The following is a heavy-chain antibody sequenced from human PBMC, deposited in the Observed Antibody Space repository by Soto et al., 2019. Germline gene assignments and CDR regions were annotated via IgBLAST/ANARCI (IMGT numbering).Heavy chain of an antibody. D-gene: IGHD6-19*01. CDR3: ARDRPAVAGLIDY. J-gene: IGHJ4*02. CDR1: GFTFSSYW. V-gene: IGHV3-7*05. CDR2: IKQDGSEK. Sequence: GGSLRLSCAASGFTFSSYWMSWVRQAPGKGLEWVANIKQDGSEKYYVDSVKGRFTISRDNAKNSLYLQMNSLRAEDTAVYYCARDRPAVAGLIDYWGQGTLVTVSS.